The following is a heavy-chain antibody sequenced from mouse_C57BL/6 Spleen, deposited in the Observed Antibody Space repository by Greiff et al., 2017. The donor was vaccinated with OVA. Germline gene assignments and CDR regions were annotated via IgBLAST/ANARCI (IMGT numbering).Heavy chain of an antibody. CDR2: IYPRSGNT. CDR1: GYTFTSYG. Sequence: VKLMESGAELARPGASVKLSCKASGYTFTSYGISWVKQRTGQGLEWIGEIYPRSGNTYYTEKFKGKATLTADKSSSTAYMELRSLTSEDSAVYFCASSYDYDGAYWGQGTLVTVSA. V-gene: IGHV1-81*01. J-gene: IGHJ3*01. D-gene: IGHD2-4*01. CDR3: ASSYDYDGAY.